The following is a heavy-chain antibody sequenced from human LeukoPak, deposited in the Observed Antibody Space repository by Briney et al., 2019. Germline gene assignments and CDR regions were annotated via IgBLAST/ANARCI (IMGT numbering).Heavy chain of an antibody. J-gene: IGHJ6*02. CDR1: EFTVNRYA. V-gene: IGHV3-23*01. Sequence: PGGSLRLSCAASEFTVNRYAMSGVRQAPGKGLEWVSGISGSGISTYYADSVKGRFTMSRDNFKNTLYLQMDSLRAEDTAVYYCAKARTSYYNGMDVWGQGTTVTVSS. CDR3: AKARTSYYNGMDV. CDR2: ISGSGIST.